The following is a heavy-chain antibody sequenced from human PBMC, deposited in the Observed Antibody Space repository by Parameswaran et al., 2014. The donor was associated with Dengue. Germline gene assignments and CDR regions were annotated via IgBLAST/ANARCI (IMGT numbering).Heavy chain of an antibody. CDR2: ISGSGGST. V-gene: IGHV3-23*01. Sequence: SNARGCGQMPGKGLEWVSAISGSGGSTYYADSVKGRFTISRDNSKNTLYLQMNSLRAEDTAVYYCAKVPYGSGRPTDYWGQGTLVTVSS. CDR1: SNA. D-gene: IGHD3-10*01. CDR3: AKVPYGSGRPTDY. J-gene: IGHJ4*02.